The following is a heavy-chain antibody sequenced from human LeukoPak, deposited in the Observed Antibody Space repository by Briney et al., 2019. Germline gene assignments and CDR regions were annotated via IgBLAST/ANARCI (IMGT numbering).Heavy chain of an antibody. Sequence: SETLSLTCAVYGGSITGYYWSWIRQTPGRGLEWVGEIHYTGATSYNPSLKSRATISTDTSKNQFSLRLSSVTAADTAVYYCARVRYCSSTSCYSPSSYYYYYYMDVWGKGTTVTVSS. CDR1: GGSITGYY. CDR2: IHYTGAT. D-gene: IGHD2-2*02. CDR3: ARVRYCSSTSCYSPSSYYYYYYMDV. J-gene: IGHJ6*03. V-gene: IGHV4-34*01.